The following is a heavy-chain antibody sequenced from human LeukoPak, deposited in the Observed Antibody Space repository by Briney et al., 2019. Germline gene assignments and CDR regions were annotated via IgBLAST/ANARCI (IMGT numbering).Heavy chain of an antibody. CDR1: GYTFTDYY. CDR3: ARGSGYSYGYRYGFDP. V-gene: IGHV1-2*02. J-gene: IGHJ5*02. Sequence: ASVKVSCKASGYTFTDYYMHWVRQAPGQGLEWMGWINPNSGGTNYAQKFQGRVAMTRGTSISTAYMELSRLRSDDTAVYYCARGSGYSYGYRYGFDPWGQGTLVTVSS. D-gene: IGHD5-18*01. CDR2: INPNSGGT.